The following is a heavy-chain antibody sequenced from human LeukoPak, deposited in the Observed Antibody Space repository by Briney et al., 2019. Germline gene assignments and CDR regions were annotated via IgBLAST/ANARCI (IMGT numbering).Heavy chain of an antibody. V-gene: IGHV3-30*04. CDR2: ISYDGSNK. Sequence: PGRSLRLSCAASGFTFSSYAMHWVRQAPGKGLEWVAVISYDGSNKYYADSVKGRFTISRDNSKNTLYLQVNSLRAEDTAVYYCARDRAYSSSSEGPPGHMDVWGKGTTVTVSS. J-gene: IGHJ6*03. D-gene: IGHD6-6*01. CDR1: GFTFSSYA. CDR3: ARDRAYSSSSEGPPGHMDV.